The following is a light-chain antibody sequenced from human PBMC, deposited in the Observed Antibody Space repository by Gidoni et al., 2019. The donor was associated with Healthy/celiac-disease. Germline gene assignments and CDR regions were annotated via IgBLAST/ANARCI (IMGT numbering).Light chain of an antibody. J-gene: IGLJ2*01. V-gene: IGLV2-14*01. CDR1: RSDVGGSNY. Sequence: QSALTQPASVSWSPGQSITISCTGTRSDVGGSNYVSWYQQHPGKAPKLMIYDVSNRPSGVSNRFAGSKSGNTASLTISGLQAEDEADYYCSSYTSSSTLSVVFGGGTKLTVL. CDR2: DVS. CDR3: SSYTSSSTLSVV.